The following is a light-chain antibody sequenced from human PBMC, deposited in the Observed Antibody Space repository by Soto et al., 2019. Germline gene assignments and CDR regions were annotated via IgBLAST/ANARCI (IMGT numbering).Light chain of an antibody. Sequence: EIVLTQSPATLSLSPEERATLSCRASQSVSSYLAWYQQKPGQAPRLLIYDASNRATGIPARFSSSGSGTDVTLTISSLEPEDFAVYYCQQRSNWPPAFGGGTKVDIK. CDR1: QSVSSY. CDR2: DAS. CDR3: QQRSNWPPA. V-gene: IGKV3-11*01. J-gene: IGKJ4*01.